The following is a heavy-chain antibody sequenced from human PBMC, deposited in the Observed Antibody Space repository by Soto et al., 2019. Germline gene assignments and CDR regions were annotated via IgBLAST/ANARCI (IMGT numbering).Heavy chain of an antibody. D-gene: IGHD3-3*01. Sequence: QVQLQESGPGLVKPSQTLSLPCTVSGGSISSGDYYWSWIRQHPGKGLEWIRDIHYSGSTYYNQSLKSRVTISVDTSKNQCSLKLSSVTAADTAVYYCARWWSGSRQGFDPWGQGTLVTVSS. CDR1: GGSISSGDYY. CDR2: IHYSGST. J-gene: IGHJ5*02. V-gene: IGHV4-31*03. CDR3: ARWWSGSRQGFDP.